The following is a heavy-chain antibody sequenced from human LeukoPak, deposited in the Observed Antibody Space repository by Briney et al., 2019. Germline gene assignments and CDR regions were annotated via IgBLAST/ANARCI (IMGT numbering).Heavy chain of an antibody. J-gene: IGHJ4*02. V-gene: IGHV4-38-2*01. Sequence: SETLSLTCAVSGYSISSGYYWGWIRQPPGKGLEWIGSIYHSGSTYYNPSLKSRVTISVDTSKNQFSLKLSSVTAADTAVYYCARGTYNFEYWGQGTLVTVSS. CDR1: GYSISSGYY. CDR2: IYHSGST. D-gene: IGHD4-11*01. CDR3: ARGTYNFEY.